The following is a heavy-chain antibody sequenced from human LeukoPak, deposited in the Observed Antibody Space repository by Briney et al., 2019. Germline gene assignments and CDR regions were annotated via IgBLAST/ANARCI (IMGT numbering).Heavy chain of an antibody. Sequence: GGSLRLAWAASGFTFRSYGMGGVREAPGGGGEWGLAISGSAASTYYPDSVKGRFTNSRDNSKTTLYLPMNTPRAEDTAVYYCAQDPYVLRSFASSWGQATPVTVPS. J-gene: IGHJ5*02. CDR1: GFTFRSYG. D-gene: IGHD3-9*01. V-gene: IGHV3-23*01. CDR3: AQDPYVLRSFASS. CDR2: ISGSAAST.